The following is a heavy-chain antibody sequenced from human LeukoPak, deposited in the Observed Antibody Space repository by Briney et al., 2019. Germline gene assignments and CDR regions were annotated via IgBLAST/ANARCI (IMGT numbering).Heavy chain of an antibody. CDR1: GITFNKDW. J-gene: IGHJ3*01. D-gene: IGHD6-19*01. Sequence: PVGALRLSCAASGITFNKDWMSWVRQAPGKGLEWLGRIKTDIDGEPTEHAAPMQGKFTNSRDDSKNMVYLQMKSLTTEDTGVYYCTTDQWLVPHGFARGYGFDRWGQGRIVTDCS. CDR3: TTDQWLVPHGFARGYGFDR. V-gene: IGHV3-15*01. CDR2: IKTDIDGEPT.